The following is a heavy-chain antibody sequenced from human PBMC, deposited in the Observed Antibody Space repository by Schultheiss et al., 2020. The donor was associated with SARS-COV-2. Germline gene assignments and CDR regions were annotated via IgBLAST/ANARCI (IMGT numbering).Heavy chain of an antibody. D-gene: IGHD5-12*01. Sequence: GESLKISCAASGFTFSSYAMHWVRQAPGKGLEWVAVISYDGSNKYYADSVKGRFTISRDNSKNTLYLQMNSLRAEDTAVYYCAKGRGWITEAQEWGQGTLVTVSS. V-gene: IGHV3-30-3*01. CDR1: GFTFSSYA. J-gene: IGHJ4*02. CDR2: ISYDGSNK. CDR3: AKGRGWITEAQE.